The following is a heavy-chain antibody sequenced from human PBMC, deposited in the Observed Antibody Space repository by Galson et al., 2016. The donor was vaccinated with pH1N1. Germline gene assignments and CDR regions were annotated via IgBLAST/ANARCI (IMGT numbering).Heavy chain of an antibody. Sequence: SLRLSCAASGFIFSDYWMGWVRQAPGKGLEWVAKINQDGSRKYYVDSMKGRCTISRDNAENSLSLQMNRLRVEDTALYYCATEDYYTSLYWGQGTLVTVSS. D-gene: IGHD1-26*01. CDR2: INQDGSRK. J-gene: IGHJ4*02. CDR1: GFIFSDYW. V-gene: IGHV3-7*01. CDR3: ATEDYYTSLY.